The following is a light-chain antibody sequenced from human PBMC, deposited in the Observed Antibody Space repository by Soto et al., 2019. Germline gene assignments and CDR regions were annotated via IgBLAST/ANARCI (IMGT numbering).Light chain of an antibody. V-gene: IGKV1-12*01. CDR1: KNINRW. J-gene: IGKJ4*02. CDR3: QQANSFPHT. Sequence: DIQMTQSPSSVSASVGDRVIITCRASKNINRWLAWYQQKPGKAPQLLIYATSTLHSGVPSRFSGSGSGTDFTLTVSSLQPEDFATYYCQQANSFPHTLGGGTRVEIK. CDR2: ATS.